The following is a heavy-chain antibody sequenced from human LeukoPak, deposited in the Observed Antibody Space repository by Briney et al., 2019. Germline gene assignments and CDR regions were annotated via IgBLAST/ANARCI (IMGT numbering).Heavy chain of an antibody. CDR1: EYTFTSFY. CDR2: INPSGGST. D-gene: IGHD3-22*01. CDR3: ARGYYDSSGYDPGLGY. Sequence: ASVKVSCKASEYTFTSFYMQWVRQAPGQGLEWMGIINPSGGSTNYAQKFQGRVSMTRDTSTSTVYMELSSLRSEDTAMYWCARGYYDSSGYDPGLGYWGQGTLVTVSS. V-gene: IGHV1-46*01. J-gene: IGHJ4*02.